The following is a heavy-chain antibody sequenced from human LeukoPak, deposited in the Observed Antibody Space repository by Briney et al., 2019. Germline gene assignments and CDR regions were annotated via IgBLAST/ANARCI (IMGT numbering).Heavy chain of an antibody. CDR1: GGSSTGYY. V-gene: IGHV4-34*01. CDR2: INDSGNT. J-gene: IGHJ4*02. Sequence: SETLSLTCAVYGGSSTGYYWSWIRQPPGKGLEWIGEINDSGNTNYSPSLESRITISVDTSKNQFSLNLNSVTAADTAVYYCARVSGYCSDGVCRFDYWGRGALVTVSS. CDR3: ARVSGYCSDGVCRFDY. D-gene: IGHD2-8*01.